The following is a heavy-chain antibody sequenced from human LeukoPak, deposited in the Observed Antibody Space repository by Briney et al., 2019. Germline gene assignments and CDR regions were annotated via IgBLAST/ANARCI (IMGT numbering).Heavy chain of an antibody. D-gene: IGHD3-3*01. CDR3: ARDGIRSFGLITKHDY. Sequence: GGSLRLSCAASGFTFSDYNMHWIRQAPGKGLEWISYISSRGGTIFYADSVKGRFTISRDNAENSLFLQLNSLRPEGTAVYYCARDGIRSFGLITKHDYWGQGTLVTVSS. J-gene: IGHJ4*02. CDR2: ISSRGGTI. CDR1: GFTFSDYN. V-gene: IGHV3-11*04.